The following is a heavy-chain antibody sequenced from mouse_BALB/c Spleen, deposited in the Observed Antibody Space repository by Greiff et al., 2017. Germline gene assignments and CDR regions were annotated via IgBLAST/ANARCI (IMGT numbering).Heavy chain of an antibody. J-gene: IGHJ1*01. CDR3: ARKKVWYFDV. V-gene: IGHV2-2*02. CDR1: GFSLTSYG. CDR2: IWSGGST. Sequence: VKVEESGPGLVQPSQSLSITCTVSGFSLTSYGVHWVRQSPGKGLEWLGVIWSGGSTDYNAAFISRLSISKDNSKSQVFFKMNSLQANDTAIYYCARKKVWYFDVWGAGTTVTVSS.